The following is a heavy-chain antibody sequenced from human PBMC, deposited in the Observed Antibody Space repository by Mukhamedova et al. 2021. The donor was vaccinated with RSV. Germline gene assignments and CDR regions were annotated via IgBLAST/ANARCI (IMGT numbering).Heavy chain of an antibody. D-gene: IGHD3-10*01. J-gene: IGHJ4*02. CDR2: ISYDGNHK. Sequence: VEWVALISYDGNHKYYVDSVKGRFTISRDNSKNTLYLQMNSLRAEDTAVYYCAKDVEWEVLGIDFWGQGTLVTVSS. V-gene: IGHV3-30*18. CDR3: AKDVEWEVLGIDF.